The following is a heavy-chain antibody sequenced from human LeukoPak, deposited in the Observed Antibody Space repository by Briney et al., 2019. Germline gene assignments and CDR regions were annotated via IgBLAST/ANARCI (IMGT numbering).Heavy chain of an antibody. Sequence: GESLKISCKGSGYSFTNYWIGWVRQMPGEGLEWMGIIYPGDSNVRYSPFFQGQVTISADKSISTAYLQWSGLKASDTAMYYCARQMAGGMDVWGQGTTVTVSS. CDR3: ARQMAGGMDV. CDR1: GYSFTNYW. V-gene: IGHV5-51*01. CDR2: IYPGDSNV. D-gene: IGHD5-24*01. J-gene: IGHJ6*02.